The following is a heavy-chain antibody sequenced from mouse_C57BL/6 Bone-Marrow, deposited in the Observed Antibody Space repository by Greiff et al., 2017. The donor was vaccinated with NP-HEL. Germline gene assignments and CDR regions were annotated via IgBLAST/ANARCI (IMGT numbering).Heavy chain of an antibody. D-gene: IGHD1-1*01. CDR1: GYSITSGYY. Sequence: EVKLMESGPGLVKPSQSLSLTCSVTGYSITSGYYWNWIRQFPGNKLEWMGYISYDGSNNYNPSLKNRISITRDTSKNQFFLKLNSVTTEDTATYYCASQDYYGSRVDYWGQGTTLTVSS. V-gene: IGHV3-6*01. CDR2: ISYDGSN. J-gene: IGHJ2*01. CDR3: ASQDYYGSRVDY.